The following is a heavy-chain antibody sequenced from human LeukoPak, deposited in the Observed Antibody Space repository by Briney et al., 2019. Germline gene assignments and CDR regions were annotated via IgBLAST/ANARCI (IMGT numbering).Heavy chain of an antibody. Sequence: PGGSLRLSCAASGFTFSSYAMSWVRQAPGKGLEWVSIISDNGGSTYYADSVKGRFTISRDNSKNTLYLQMNSLRAEDTAVYYCANRGSYPQLHFDCWGQGALVTVSS. CDR3: ANRGSYPQLHFDC. V-gene: IGHV3-23*01. CDR2: ISDNGGST. CDR1: GFTFSSYA. D-gene: IGHD3-16*02. J-gene: IGHJ4*02.